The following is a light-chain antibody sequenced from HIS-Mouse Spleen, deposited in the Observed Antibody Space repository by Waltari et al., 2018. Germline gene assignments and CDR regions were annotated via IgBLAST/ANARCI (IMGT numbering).Light chain of an antibody. Sequence: NFMLTQPHSVSESPGKTVTISCTGSSGSIASNYVPWYQQRPGSAPTTVIYEDNQRPSGVPDRFSGSIDSSSNSASLTISGLKNEDEADYYCQSYDSSNSWVFGGGTKLTVL. V-gene: IGLV6-57*02. CDR2: EDN. CDR3: QSYDSSNSWV. J-gene: IGLJ3*02. CDR1: SGSIASNY.